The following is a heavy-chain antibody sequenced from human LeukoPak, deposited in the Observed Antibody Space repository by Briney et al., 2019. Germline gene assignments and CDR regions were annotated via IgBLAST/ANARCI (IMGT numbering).Heavy chain of an antibody. Sequence: SETLSLTCAVYGGSFSGYYWSWIRQPPGKGLEWIGEINHSGSTNYNPSLKSRVTISVDTSKNQFSLKLSSVTAADTAVYYCARGPEYCSGGSCYYRPYYYYMDVWGKGTTVTVSS. V-gene: IGHV4-34*01. D-gene: IGHD2-15*01. CDR3: ARGPEYCSGGSCYYRPYYYYMDV. CDR1: GGSFSGYY. J-gene: IGHJ6*03. CDR2: INHSGST.